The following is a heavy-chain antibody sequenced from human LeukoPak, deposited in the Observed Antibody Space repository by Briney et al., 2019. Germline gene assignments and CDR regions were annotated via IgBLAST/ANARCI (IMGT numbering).Heavy chain of an antibody. CDR3: ARVRYCTNGVCYNMDV. CDR2: INWNGGST. Sequence: GGSLRLSCAASGFTFGTYGMSWVRQAPGKGLEWVSGINWNGGSTVYADSVKGRFTISRDNAKNSLYLQMNSLRAEDTALYYCARVRYCTNGVCYNMDVWGKGTTVTVSS. D-gene: IGHD2-8*01. V-gene: IGHV3-20*04. J-gene: IGHJ6*03. CDR1: GFTFGTYG.